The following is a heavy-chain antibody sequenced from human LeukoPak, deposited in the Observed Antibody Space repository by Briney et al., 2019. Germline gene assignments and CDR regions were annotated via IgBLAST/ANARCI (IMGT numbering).Heavy chain of an antibody. J-gene: IGHJ4*02. D-gene: IGHD2-21*02. CDR2: ISNVGLTT. Sequence: KSGGSLRLSCTASAFTLGDFYVSWIRQAPGKGLEWIAYISNVGLTTYYAESVKGRFTISRDNAKNSLYLQMNSLRAEDTAVYYCACDFRYLGHDFWGQGTLVTVSS. CDR3: ACDFRYLGHDF. CDR1: AFTLGDFY. V-gene: IGHV3-11*01.